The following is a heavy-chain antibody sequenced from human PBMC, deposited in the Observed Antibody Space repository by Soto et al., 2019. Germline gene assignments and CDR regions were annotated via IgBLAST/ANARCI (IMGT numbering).Heavy chain of an antibody. CDR3: TTNSYYDILTGYYLYYYYGMDV. CDR1: GFTFSNAW. CDR2: IKSKTDGGTT. V-gene: IGHV3-15*01. Sequence: PGGSLRLSCAASGFTFSNAWMSWVRQAPGKGLEWVGRIKSKTDGGTTDYAAPVKGRFTISRDDSKNTLYLQMNSLKTEDTAVYYCTTNSYYDILTGYYLYYYYGMDVWGQGTTVTAP. J-gene: IGHJ6*02. D-gene: IGHD3-9*01.